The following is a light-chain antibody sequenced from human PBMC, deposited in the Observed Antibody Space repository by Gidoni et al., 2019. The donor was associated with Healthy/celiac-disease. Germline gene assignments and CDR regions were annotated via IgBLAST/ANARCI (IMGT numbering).Light chain of an antibody. Sequence: IQLTPSPSTLSASVGERVTIPCRASQSISSRLAWSQQKPGKAPKLLFYKASSLESGVPSRFSGSGSGKEFTLTISSLQPDDLATYYCQQYNSYSRTFGQGTKVEIK. CDR1: QSISSR. CDR2: KAS. V-gene: IGKV1-5*03. CDR3: QQYNSYSRT. J-gene: IGKJ1*01.